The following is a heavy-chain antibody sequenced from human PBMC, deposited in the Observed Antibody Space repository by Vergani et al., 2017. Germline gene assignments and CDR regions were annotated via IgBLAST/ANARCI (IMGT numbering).Heavy chain of an antibody. CDR3: ARDLRLLYNRFDP. D-gene: IGHD1-14*01. V-gene: IGHV3-33*01. CDR2: TWYDGTNK. J-gene: IGHJ5*02. CDR1: GFTFNQYG. Sequence: QVQLVESGGGVVQPGRSLRLSCAASGFTFNQYGMHWVRQAPGKGLEWVAVTWYDGTNKQYADSVKGRFTISRDNSKSTMYLQMNSLRDEATGVYYCARDLRLLYNRFDPWGQGTLVTVSS.